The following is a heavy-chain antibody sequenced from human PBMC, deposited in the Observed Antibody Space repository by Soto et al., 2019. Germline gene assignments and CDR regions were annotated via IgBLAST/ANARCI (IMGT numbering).Heavy chain of an antibody. CDR2: INHSGST. Sequence: SETLSLTCAVYGGSFSGYYWSWIRQPPGKGLEWIGEINHSGSTNYNPSLKSRVTISVDTSKNQFSLKLSSVTAADTAVYYCARVITRITIFGVVIRGVGMDVWGQGTTVTVSS. J-gene: IGHJ6*02. CDR1: GGSFSGYY. CDR3: ARVITRITIFGVVIRGVGMDV. V-gene: IGHV4-34*01. D-gene: IGHD3-3*01.